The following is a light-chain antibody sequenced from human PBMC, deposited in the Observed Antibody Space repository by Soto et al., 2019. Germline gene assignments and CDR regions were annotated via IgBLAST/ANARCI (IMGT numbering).Light chain of an antibody. CDR1: SSDVGAYNY. CDR3: SSYTSSSTPSG. V-gene: IGLV2-14*01. CDR2: EVS. Sequence: QSVLTQPASVSVSPGQSITISCTGTSSDVGAYNYVSWYQQHPGKAPKLMIYEVSNRPSGVSNRFSGSKSGNTASLTISGLQAEDEADYYCSSYTSSSTPSGFGTGTKVTVL. J-gene: IGLJ1*01.